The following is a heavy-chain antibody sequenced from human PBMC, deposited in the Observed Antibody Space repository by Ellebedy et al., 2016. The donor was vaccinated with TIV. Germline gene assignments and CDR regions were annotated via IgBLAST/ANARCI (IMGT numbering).Heavy chain of an antibody. V-gene: IGHV3-53*01. J-gene: IGHJ6*04. CDR3: ARDSPLDYDFGGV. CDR2: IFSAGST. CDR1: GFTFSNYW. Sequence: GGSLRLXXTASGFTFSNYWMHWVSQVPGKGLEWVSVIFSAGSTYYADSVKGRFTISRDNSKNTLFLQMNSLRAEDTAVYYCARDSPLDYDFGGVWGKGTTVTVAS. D-gene: IGHD3-3*01.